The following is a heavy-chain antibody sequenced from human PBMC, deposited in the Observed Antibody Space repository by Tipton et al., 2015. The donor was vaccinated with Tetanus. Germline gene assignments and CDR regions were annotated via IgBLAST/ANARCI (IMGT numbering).Heavy chain of an antibody. CDR3: ARGHLGMRRWIDY. V-gene: IGHV4-34*01. D-gene: IGHD7-27*01. J-gene: IGHJ4*02. Sequence: TLSLTCAVYGGSFSGYYWSWIRQPPGKGLEWIGEINHSGSTNYNPSLKSRVTISVDTSKNQFSLKLSSVTAADTAVYYCARGHLGMRRWIDYWGQGTLVTVSS. CDR2: INHSGST. CDR1: GGSFSGYY.